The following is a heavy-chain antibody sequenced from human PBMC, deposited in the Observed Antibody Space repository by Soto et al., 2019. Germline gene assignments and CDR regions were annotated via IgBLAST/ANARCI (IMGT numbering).Heavy chain of an antibody. CDR3: ARGRSGYYSGPGDY. V-gene: IGHV4-34*01. D-gene: IGHD3-22*01. CDR1: GGSFSGYY. CDR2: INHSGST. Sequence: QVQLQQWGAGLLKPSETLSLTCAVYGGSFSGYYWSWIRQPPGKGLEWIGEINHSGSTNYNPSLKIRVTXXVXTXXNQFSLKLSSVTAADTAVYYCARGRSGYYSGPGDYWGQGTLVTVSS. J-gene: IGHJ4*02.